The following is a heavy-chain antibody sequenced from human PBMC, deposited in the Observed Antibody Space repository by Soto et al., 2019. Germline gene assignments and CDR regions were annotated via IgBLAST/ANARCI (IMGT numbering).Heavy chain of an antibody. Sequence: GASVKVSCKASGGTFSSYAISWVRQAPGQGLEWMGGIIPIFGTANYAQKFQGRVTITADESTSTAYMELRSLRSDDTAVYYCARAGEDGSGWYVDYFDYWGQGTLVTVSS. D-gene: IGHD6-19*01. CDR1: GGTFSSYA. V-gene: IGHV1-69*13. CDR3: ARAGEDGSGWYVDYFDY. J-gene: IGHJ4*02. CDR2: IIPIFGTA.